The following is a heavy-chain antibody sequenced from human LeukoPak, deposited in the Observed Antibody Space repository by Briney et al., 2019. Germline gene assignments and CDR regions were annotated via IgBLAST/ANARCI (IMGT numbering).Heavy chain of an antibody. V-gene: IGHV4-31*03. Sequence: SETLSLTCTVSGGSISSSSYYWSWIRQHPGKGLEWIGYIYYSGSTYYNPSLKSRVTISVDTSKNQFSLKLSSVTAADTAVYYCARESSDRNYYYYGMDVWGQGTTVTVSS. CDR2: IYYSGST. CDR3: ARESSDRNYYYYGMDV. CDR1: GGSISSSSYY. J-gene: IGHJ6*02. D-gene: IGHD2-21*02.